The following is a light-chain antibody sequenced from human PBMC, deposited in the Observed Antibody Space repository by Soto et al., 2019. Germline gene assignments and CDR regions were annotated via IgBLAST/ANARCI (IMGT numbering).Light chain of an antibody. CDR3: SSYAGSSIPLA. CDR2: DVT. CDR1: SSDVGGYNF. Sequence: QSALTQPPSASGSPGQSVTISCTGASSDVGGYNFVSWYQHHPGKAPRLMIYDVTQRPSGVPDRFSGSKSGNTASLTVSGLQVDDDAYYYCSSYAGSSIPLAFGGGTKLTVL. J-gene: IGLJ3*02. V-gene: IGLV2-8*01.